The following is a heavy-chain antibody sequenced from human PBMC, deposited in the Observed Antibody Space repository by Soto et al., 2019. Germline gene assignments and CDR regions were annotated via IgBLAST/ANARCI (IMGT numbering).Heavy chain of an antibody. J-gene: IGHJ4*02. V-gene: IGHV3-23*01. CDR3: ATEMGATQGPFDN. CDR1: VFPFGANA. Sequence: GGSLRLSCVVSVFPFGANAMSWVRQAPGKGLEWVSGLSNTGRRTSYADSVKGRFNISRDNSENTVYLQMNSLRVEDTAAYYCATEMGATQGPFDNWGQGTLVTVSS. D-gene: IGHD1-26*01. CDR2: LSNTGRRT.